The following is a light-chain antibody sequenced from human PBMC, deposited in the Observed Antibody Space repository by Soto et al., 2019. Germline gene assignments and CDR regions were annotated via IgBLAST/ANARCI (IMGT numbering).Light chain of an antibody. Sequence: DIQMTQSPSSLSASVGERATITCREIQTISTFLTWYQQKPGKAPKLLIYVVSNLQSGVPSRFSGSGSGTGFTLTISSLQPEDFATYYCQQSYSIPYTVGQGTKLEIK. J-gene: IGKJ2*01. CDR1: QTISTF. V-gene: IGKV1-39*01. CDR2: VVS. CDR3: QQSYSIPYT.